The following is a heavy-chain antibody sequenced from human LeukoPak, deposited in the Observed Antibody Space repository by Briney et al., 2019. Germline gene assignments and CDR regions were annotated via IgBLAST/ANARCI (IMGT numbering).Heavy chain of an antibody. CDR1: GFTFSSYW. Sequence: GGSLRLSCAASGFTFSSYWMSWVRQAPGKGLEWVANIKQDGSEKYYVDSVKGRFTISRDNAKNSLYLQMNSLRAEDTAVYYCARDVGARYKFGDYWGQGTLVTVSS. D-gene: IGHD1-26*01. CDR2: IKQDGSEK. CDR3: ARDVGARYKFGDY. J-gene: IGHJ4*02. V-gene: IGHV3-7*01.